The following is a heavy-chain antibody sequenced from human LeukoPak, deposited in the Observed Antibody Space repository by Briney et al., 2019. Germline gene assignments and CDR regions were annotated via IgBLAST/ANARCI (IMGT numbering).Heavy chain of an antibody. CDR2: IYYGGST. Sequence: PSETLSLTCTVSGGSISSSSYYWGWIRQPPGKGLEWIGSIYYGGSTYYNPSLKSRVTISVDASKNQFSLKLSSVTAADTAVYYCARGVVSGWYPRVYYFDYWGQGTLVTVSS. V-gene: IGHV4-39*07. D-gene: IGHD6-19*01. J-gene: IGHJ4*02. CDR3: ARGVVSGWYPRVYYFDY. CDR1: GGSISSSSYY.